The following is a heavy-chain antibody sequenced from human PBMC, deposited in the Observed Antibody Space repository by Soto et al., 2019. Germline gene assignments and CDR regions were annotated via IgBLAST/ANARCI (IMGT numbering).Heavy chain of an antibody. D-gene: IGHD3-10*01. CDR2: ISYDGSNK. CDR1: GFTFSSYG. J-gene: IGHJ6*02. Sequence: GGSLRLSCAASGFTFSSYGMHWVRQAPGKGLEWVAVISYDGSNKYYADSVKGRFTISRDNSKNTLYLKMNSLRAEDTAVYYCAKRKSGLLWFGELEDYYGMDVWGQGTTVTVSS. V-gene: IGHV3-30*18. CDR3: AKRKSGLLWFGELEDYYGMDV.